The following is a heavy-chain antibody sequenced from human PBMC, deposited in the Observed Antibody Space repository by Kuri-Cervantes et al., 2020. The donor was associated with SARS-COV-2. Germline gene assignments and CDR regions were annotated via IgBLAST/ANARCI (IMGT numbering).Heavy chain of an antibody. CDR3: ARVEGYSSSWYSDY. D-gene: IGHD6-13*01. CDR1: GFTFSSYS. J-gene: IGHJ4*02. CDR2: ISSSSSTI. Sequence: GESLKISCAASGFTFSSYSMNWVRQAPGKGLEWVSYISSSSSTIYYADSVKGRFTISRDNSKNTLYLQMNSLRDEDTAVYYCARVEGYSSSWYSDYWGQGTLVTVYS. V-gene: IGHV3-48*02.